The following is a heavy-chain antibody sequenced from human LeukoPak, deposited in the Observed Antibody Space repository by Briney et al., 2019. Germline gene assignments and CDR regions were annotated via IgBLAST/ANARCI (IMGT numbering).Heavy chain of an antibody. Sequence: GGSLRLSCAASGFTFSSYSMNWVRQAPGKGLEWVSSISSSSSYIYYADSVKGRFTISRDNSKNTLYLQMNSLRAEDTAVYYCARGPSGYHNTGGQGTLVAVSS. V-gene: IGHV3-21*01. CDR3: ARGPSGYHNT. J-gene: IGHJ4*02. CDR2: ISSSSSYI. CDR1: GFTFSSYS. D-gene: IGHD5-12*01.